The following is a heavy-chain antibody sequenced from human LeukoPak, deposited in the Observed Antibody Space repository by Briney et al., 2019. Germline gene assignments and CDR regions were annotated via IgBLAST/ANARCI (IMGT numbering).Heavy chain of an antibody. CDR1: GFTFSGHE. CDR2: ISSGGSTI. Sequence: GGALRLSCAVSGFTFSGHEMNWVRQAPGKGLEWVSYISSGGSTIYYADSVKGRFTISRDNAKNSLYLQMNSLRAEDTAVYYCARTFRGIDYWGQGTLVTVSS. CDR3: ARTFRGIDY. J-gene: IGHJ4*02. D-gene: IGHD3-10*01. V-gene: IGHV3-48*03.